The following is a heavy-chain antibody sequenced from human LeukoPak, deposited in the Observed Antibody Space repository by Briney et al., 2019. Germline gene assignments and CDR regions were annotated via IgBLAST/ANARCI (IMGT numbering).Heavy chain of an antibody. CDR2: ISSSGGNT. J-gene: IGHJ6*02. CDR1: AFTFSSIA. D-gene: IGHD3-9*01. V-gene: IGHV3-23*01. CDR3: AKEQGPFDWLKDV. Sequence: AGSLSLSCAASAFTFSSIAMSWVRQAPGQGRVWVSAISSSGGNTSYTHYVKGRFTTDRDNTKNTLYLQMNSLRAEDTAVYYCAKEQGPFDWLKDVWGQGTTVTVSS.